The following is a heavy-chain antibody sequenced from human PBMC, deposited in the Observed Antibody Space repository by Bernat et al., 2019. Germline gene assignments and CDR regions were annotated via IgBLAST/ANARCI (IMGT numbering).Heavy chain of an antibody. Sequence: EVQLVESGGGLVQPGGSLRLSCAASGFTFSSYWMTWVRQAPGKGLEWVAIIKQDGSEKYYVDSVKGRFTIAGDKAKNSLYLKMNSLRAEDTAVYYCARPNQDGDYGGVYFDYWGQGALVTVSP. CDR3: ARPNQDGDYGGVYFDY. J-gene: IGHJ4*02. CDR2: IKQDGSEK. D-gene: IGHD4-17*01. V-gene: IGHV3-7*01. CDR1: GFTFSSYW.